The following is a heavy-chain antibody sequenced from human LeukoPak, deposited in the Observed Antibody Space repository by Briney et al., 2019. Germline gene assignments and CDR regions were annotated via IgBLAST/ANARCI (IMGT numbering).Heavy chain of an antibody. V-gene: IGHV3-30*18. Sequence: QSGGSLRLSCAASGFTFSSYGVHWVRQAPGKGLEWVAVISYDGSNKYYADSVQGRFTISRDNSKSTLCLQMNTLRAEDTAVYYCAKQLGYCSDGSCYFPYWGQGTLVTVSS. CDR2: ISYDGSNK. CDR3: AKQLGYCSDGSCYFPY. CDR1: GFTFSSYG. D-gene: IGHD2-15*01. J-gene: IGHJ4*02.